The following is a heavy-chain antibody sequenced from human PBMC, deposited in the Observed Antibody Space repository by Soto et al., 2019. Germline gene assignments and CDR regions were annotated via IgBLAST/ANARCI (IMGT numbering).Heavy chain of an antibody. D-gene: IGHD3-3*01. CDR2: ISSSSSYI. Sequence: EVQLVESGGGLVKPGGSLRLSCAASGFTFSSYSMNWVRQAPGKGLEWVSSISSSSSYIYYADSWKGRFTISRDNAKNSLYLQMNSLRAEDTAVYYCARDHETYDFWSGYYPYYYMDVWGKGTTVTVSS. J-gene: IGHJ6*03. CDR1: GFTFSSYS. CDR3: ARDHETYDFWSGYYPYYYMDV. V-gene: IGHV3-21*01.